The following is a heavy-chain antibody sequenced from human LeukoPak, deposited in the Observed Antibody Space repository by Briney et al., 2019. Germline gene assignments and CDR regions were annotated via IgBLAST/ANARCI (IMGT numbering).Heavy chain of an antibody. V-gene: IGHV3-7*01. CDR2: IKEDGSQK. CDR3: TRGGAPEYSYGYHFDY. D-gene: IGHD5-18*01. CDR1: EFTFSNYW. Sequence: GGSLRLSCAASEFTFSNYWMSWVRQAPGKGLEWVANIKEDGSQKYYLDSLKGRFTISRDNAKNSLYLQMNSLRAEDTAVYYCTRGGAPEYSYGYHFDYWGQGILVTVSS. J-gene: IGHJ4*02.